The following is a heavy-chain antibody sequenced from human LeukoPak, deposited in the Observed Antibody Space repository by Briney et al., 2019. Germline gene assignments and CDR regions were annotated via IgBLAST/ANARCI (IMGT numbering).Heavy chain of an antibody. V-gene: IGHV4-39*01. CDR2: TYYSGST. Sequence: SETLSLTCTVSGGSISSSSYYWGWIRQPPGKGLEWIGSTYYSGSTYYNPSLKSRVTISVDTSKNQFSLKLSFVTAADTAVYYCARLTNRYFDLWGRGTLVTVSS. CDR3: ARLTNRYFDL. J-gene: IGHJ2*01. CDR1: GGSISSSSYY.